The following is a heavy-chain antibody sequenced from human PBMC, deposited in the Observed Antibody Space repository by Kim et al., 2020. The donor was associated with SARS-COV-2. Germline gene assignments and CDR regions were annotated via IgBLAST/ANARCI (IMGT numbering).Heavy chain of an antibody. D-gene: IGHD3-9*01. CDR2: ISGSGGST. J-gene: IGHJ3*02. V-gene: IGHV3-23*01. Sequence: GGSLRLSCAASGFTFSSYAMSWVRQAPGKGLEWVSAISGSGGSTYYADSVKGRFTISRDNSKNTLYLQMNSLRAEDTAVYYCAKDRLNLVILTGYRRGPADAFDIWGQGTMVTVSS. CDR3: AKDRLNLVILTGYRRGPADAFDI. CDR1: GFTFSSYA.